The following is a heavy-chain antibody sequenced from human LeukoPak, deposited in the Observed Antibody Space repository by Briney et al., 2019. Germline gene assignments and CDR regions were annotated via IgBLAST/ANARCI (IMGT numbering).Heavy chain of an antibody. CDR1: GFAVSSNY. Sequence: GGSLRLSCAASGFAVSSNYMTWVRQAPGRGLEWVSVIYSGGSTYYADSVKGRLTISRDNSKNTLFLQMNSLRAEDTAVYYCARNFALDYWGQGTLVTVSS. CDR2: IYSGGST. J-gene: IGHJ4*02. V-gene: IGHV3-53*01. CDR3: ARNFALDY.